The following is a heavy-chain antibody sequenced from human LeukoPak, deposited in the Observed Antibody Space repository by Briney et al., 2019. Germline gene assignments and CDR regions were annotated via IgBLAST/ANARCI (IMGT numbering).Heavy chain of an antibody. CDR1: GYSFSDFY. CDR2: INPNSGGT. CDR3: ARVRSVVGGTIGY. Sequence: ASVTVSCKASGYSFSDFYMHWVRQAPGQGLEWMGWINPNSGGTDYAQKFQGRVTMTRDTSISTAYMALSSLRSDDTAVYYCARVRSVVGGTIGYWGQGTLVTVSS. V-gene: IGHV1-2*02. J-gene: IGHJ4*02. D-gene: IGHD2-15*01.